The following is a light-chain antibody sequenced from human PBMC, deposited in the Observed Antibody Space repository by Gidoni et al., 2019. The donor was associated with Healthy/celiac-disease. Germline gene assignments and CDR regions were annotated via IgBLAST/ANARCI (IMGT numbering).Light chain of an antibody. V-gene: IGKV1-9*01. CDR2: AAS. J-gene: IGKJ2*03. CDR1: PGISSY. CDR3: QQLNSYPRS. Sequence: DIQLTQSPSFLSASVGDRVTITCRASPGISSYLACYQQKPGKAPKLLIYAASTLQSGVPSRFSGSGSGTEFTLTISSLQPEDFATYYCQQLNSYPRSFGQGTKLEIK.